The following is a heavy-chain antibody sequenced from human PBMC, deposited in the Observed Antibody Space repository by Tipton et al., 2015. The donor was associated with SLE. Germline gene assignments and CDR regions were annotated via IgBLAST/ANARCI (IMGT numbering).Heavy chain of an antibody. CDR3: ARSVGSGTYDRGYYFDY. J-gene: IGHJ4*02. CDR2: ISSSGSAI. CDR1: GFTFSDYY. Sequence: SLRLSCAASGFTFSDYYMSWVRQAPGKGLEWVSYISSSGSAIYDADSVRGRFTISRDNAKNSLYLQMNSLRAEDTAVYYCARSVGSGTYDRGYYFDYWGQGTLVTVSS. D-gene: IGHD3-10*01. V-gene: IGHV3-11*04.